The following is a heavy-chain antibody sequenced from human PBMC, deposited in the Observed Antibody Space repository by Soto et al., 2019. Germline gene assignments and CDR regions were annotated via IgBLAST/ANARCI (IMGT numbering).Heavy chain of an antibody. V-gene: IGHV3-33*01. D-gene: IGHD2-15*01. Sequence: GGSLRLSCAASGFTFGSYGMHWVRQAPGKGLEWVAIIWYDGSNKYYADSVKGQVTISAAKSISTAYLQWSSLKASDTAMYYCARTSLGSRVCGGSCYSGYNWFDPWGQGTLVTVSS. CDR1: GFTFGSYG. J-gene: IGHJ5*02. CDR2: IWYDGSNK. CDR3: ARTSLGSRVCGGSCYSGYNWFDP.